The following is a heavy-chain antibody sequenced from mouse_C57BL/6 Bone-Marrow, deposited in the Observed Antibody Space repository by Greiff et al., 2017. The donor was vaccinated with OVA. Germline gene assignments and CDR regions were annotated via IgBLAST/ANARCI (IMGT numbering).Heavy chain of an antibody. CDR1: GFTFSSYA. D-gene: IGHD2-3*01. V-gene: IGHV5-9-1*02. Sequence: DVHLVESGEGLVKPGGSLKLSCAASGFTFSSYAMSWVRQTPEKRLEWVAYISSGGDYIYYADTVKGRFTISRDNARNTLYLQMSSLKSEDTAMYYCTRDDGKGAMDYWGQGTSVTVSS. CDR2: ISSGGDYI. J-gene: IGHJ4*01. CDR3: TRDDGKGAMDY.